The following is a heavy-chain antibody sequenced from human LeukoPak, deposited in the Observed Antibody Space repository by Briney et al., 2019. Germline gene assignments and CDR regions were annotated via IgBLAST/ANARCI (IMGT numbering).Heavy chain of an antibody. D-gene: IGHD3-10*01. V-gene: IGHV4-59*01. J-gene: IGHJ6*02. CDR2: IYYSGST. Sequence: SETLSLTCTVSGGSISSYYWSWIRQPPGKGLEWIGYIYYSGSTNYNPSLKSRVTISVDTSKNQFSLKLSSVTAADTAVYYCARYMYGSGSYSKGWRYGMDVWGQGTTVTVSS. CDR3: ARYMYGSGSYSKGWRYGMDV. CDR1: GGSISSYY.